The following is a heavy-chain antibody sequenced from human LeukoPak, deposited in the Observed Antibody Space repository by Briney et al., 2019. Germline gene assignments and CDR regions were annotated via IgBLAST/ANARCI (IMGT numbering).Heavy chain of an antibody. J-gene: IGHJ3*02. CDR1: GFTFSSYA. V-gene: IGHV3-23*01. D-gene: IGHD2-21*02. Sequence: GGSLRLSCAASGFTFSSYAMSWVRQAPGKGLEWVSAISGSGSSTYYADSVKGRFTISRDNSKNTLYLQMNSLRAEDTAVYYCAKDIVVVTAIPSDAFDIWGQGTMVTVSS. CDR2: ISGSGSST. CDR3: AKDIVVVTAIPSDAFDI.